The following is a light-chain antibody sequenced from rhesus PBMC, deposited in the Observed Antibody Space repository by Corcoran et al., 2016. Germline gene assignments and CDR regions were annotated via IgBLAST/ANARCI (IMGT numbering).Light chain of an antibody. V-gene: IGKV1-22*01. Sequence: DIQMTQSPSSLSASVGDTVTITCRASQSISSWLAWYQQKPGKAPKLLIYKPSSLQSGVPSRFSGSGSGTDFTLTISSLQSEDFATDYCQQYSSSPRTFGQGTKVEIK. CDR3: QQYSSSPRT. CDR2: KPS. CDR1: QSISSW. J-gene: IGKJ1*01.